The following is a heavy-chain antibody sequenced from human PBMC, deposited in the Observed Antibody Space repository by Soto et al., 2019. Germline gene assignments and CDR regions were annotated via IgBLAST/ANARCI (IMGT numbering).Heavy chain of an antibody. CDR3: ARERLSYYYGMDV. J-gene: IGHJ6*02. CDR2: INPNSGGT. D-gene: IGHD3-22*01. V-gene: IGHV1-2*04. Sequence: ASVKVSCKASGYTFTGYYMHWVRQAPGQGLEWMGWINPNSGGTNYAQKFQGWVTMTRDTSISTAYMELSRLRSDDTAVYYCARERLSYYYGMDVWGQGTTVTVSS. CDR1: GYTFTGYY.